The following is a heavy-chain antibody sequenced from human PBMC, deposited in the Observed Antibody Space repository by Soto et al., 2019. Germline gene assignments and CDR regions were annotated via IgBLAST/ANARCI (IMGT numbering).Heavy chain of an antibody. Sequence: SETLSLTCVVSNFSISSGYYWGWIRQSPGKGLEWIASIYRSGTTSYNPSLKSRVTISVDPSKNQFSLMLTAATAADTAVYYCARTNSGSYYSVFNYWGRGSPVTVYS. CDR2: IYRSGTT. D-gene: IGHD1-26*01. CDR1: NFSISSGYY. J-gene: IGHJ4*02. V-gene: IGHV4-38-2*01. CDR3: ARTNSGSYYSVFNY.